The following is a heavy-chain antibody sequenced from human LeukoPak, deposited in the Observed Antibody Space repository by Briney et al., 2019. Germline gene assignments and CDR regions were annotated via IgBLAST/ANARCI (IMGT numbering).Heavy chain of an antibody. V-gene: IGHV1-2*02. J-gene: IGHJ4*02. CDR3: ARVLAAAGPPRRYYFDY. CDR2: INPNSGGT. D-gene: IGHD6-13*01. CDR1: GYTFTNYY. Sequence: GASVKVSFKASGYTFTNYYMHWVRQAPGQGLEWMGWINPNSGGTNYAQKFQGRVTMTRDTSISTAYMELSRLRSDDTAVYYCARVLAAAGPPRRYYFDYWGQGTLVTVSS.